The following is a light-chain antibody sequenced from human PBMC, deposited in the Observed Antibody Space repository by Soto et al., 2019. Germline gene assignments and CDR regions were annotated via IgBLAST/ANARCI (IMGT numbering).Light chain of an antibody. CDR1: QDISNS. CDR2: DAS. V-gene: IGKV1-33*01. Sequence: DIQMTQSPSSLSASVGDRVTITCQASQDISNSLNWYQQKPGKAPKLLIYDASDLETGVPSRFSGSGSGTDFTFTISSLQPEDIATYYCQQYDNLPITFGQGTRLAIK. J-gene: IGKJ5*01. CDR3: QQYDNLPIT.